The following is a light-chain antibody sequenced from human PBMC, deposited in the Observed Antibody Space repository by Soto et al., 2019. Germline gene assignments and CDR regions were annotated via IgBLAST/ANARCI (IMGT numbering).Light chain of an antibody. CDR2: CAS. CDR1: QSVSSSY. J-gene: IGKJ4*01. CDR3: QQYGSSPPRLT. Sequence: EIVLTQSPGTLSLSPGERATLSCRASQSVSSSYLAWYQQKPGQAPRLLIYCASSRATGIPDRFSGGGSGTDFTLTISRLEPEDFAVYYCQQYGSSPPRLTFGGGTKVEIK. V-gene: IGKV3-20*01.